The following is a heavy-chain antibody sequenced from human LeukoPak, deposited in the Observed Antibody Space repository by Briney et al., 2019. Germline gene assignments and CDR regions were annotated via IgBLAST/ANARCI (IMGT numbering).Heavy chain of an antibody. CDR1: GFTFSSYG. CDR3: AKKGPSDYYFDY. CDR2: ISYDGSNK. V-gene: IGHV3-30*18. Sequence: GRSLRLSCAASGFTFSSYGMHWVRQAPGKGLEWVAVISYDGSNKYYADSVKGRFTISRDNSKNTLYLQMNSLRAEDTAVYYCAKKGPSDYYFDYWGQGTLVTVSS. J-gene: IGHJ4*02.